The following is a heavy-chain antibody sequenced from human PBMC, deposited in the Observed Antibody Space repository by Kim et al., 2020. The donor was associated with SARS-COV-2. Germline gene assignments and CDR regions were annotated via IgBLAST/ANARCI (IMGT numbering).Heavy chain of an antibody. CDR2: IYYSGGT. J-gene: IGHJ4*02. CDR1: GGSLTSSSHY. Sequence: SETLSLTCTVSGGSLTSSSHYWGWIRQPPGKGLEWIGNIYYSGGTNYNPSLKSRLTISVDTSKNQFSLRLSSVTATDTAVYYCARQWKPQPFDYWGQGTLVTVSS. V-gene: IGHV4-39*01. D-gene: IGHD1-1*01. CDR3: ARQWKPQPFDY.